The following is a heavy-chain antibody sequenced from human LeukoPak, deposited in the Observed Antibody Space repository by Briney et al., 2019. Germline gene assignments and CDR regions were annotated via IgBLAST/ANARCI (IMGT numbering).Heavy chain of an antibody. Sequence: GGSLRLSCAASGFTFSSYSMHWVRQAPGKGLEWVAVISYDGSNKYYADSVKGRFTISRDNSKNTLYLQMNSLRAEDTAVYYCAKRMGTRRDGCKGGAFDIWGQGTMVTVSS. V-gene: IGHV3-30*18. CDR3: AKRMGTRRDGCKGGAFDI. D-gene: IGHD5-24*01. CDR1: GFTFSSYS. J-gene: IGHJ3*02. CDR2: ISYDGSNK.